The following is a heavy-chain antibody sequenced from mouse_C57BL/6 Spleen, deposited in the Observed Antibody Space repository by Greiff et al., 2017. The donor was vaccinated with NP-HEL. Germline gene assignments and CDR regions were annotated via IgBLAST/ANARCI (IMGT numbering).Heavy chain of an antibody. J-gene: IGHJ2*01. CDR1: GYSFTGYY. CDR3: ASGGTDYFDY. V-gene: IGHV1-42*01. CDR2: INPSTGGT. D-gene: IGHD3-3*01. Sequence: EVKLMESGPELVKPGASVKISCKASGYSFTGYYMNWVKQSPEKSLEWIGEINPSTGGTTYNQKFKAKATLTVDKSSSTAYMQLKSLTSEDSAVYYCASGGTDYFDYWGQGTTLTVSS.